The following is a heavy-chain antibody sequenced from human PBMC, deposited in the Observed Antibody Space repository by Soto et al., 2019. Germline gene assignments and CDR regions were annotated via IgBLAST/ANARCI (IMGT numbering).Heavy chain of an antibody. J-gene: IGHJ4*02. CDR2: ISGSGGTT. D-gene: IGHD2-8*01. CDR1: GFIFDTYA. V-gene: IGHV3-23*01. Sequence: GGSLRLSFVASGFIFDTYAMSWVRQAPGKGLEWVSAISGSGGTTYYADSVKGRLTISRDNSKNILYLQLNSLRVEDTAVYYCAKGRGRFKSGVQKTFDSWGQGTLVTVSS. CDR3: AKGRGRFKSGVQKTFDS.